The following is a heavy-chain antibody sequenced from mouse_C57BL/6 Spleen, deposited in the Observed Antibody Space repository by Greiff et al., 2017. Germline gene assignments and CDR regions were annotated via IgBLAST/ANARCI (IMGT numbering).Heavy chain of an antibody. CDR2: INPNNGGS. D-gene: IGHD3-2*02. CDR3: ARWDSSGYYAMDY. Sequence: EVQLQQSGPELVKPGASVKIPCKASGYTFTDYNMDWVKQSPGKSLEWIGDINPNNGGSIYNQKFKGKATLTVDKSSSTAYMELRSLTSEDTAVYYCARWDSSGYYAMDYWGQGTSVTVSS. CDR1: GYTFTDYN. V-gene: IGHV1-18*01. J-gene: IGHJ4*01.